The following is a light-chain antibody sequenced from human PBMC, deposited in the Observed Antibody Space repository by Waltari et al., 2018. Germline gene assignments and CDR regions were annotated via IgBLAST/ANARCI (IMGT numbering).Light chain of an antibody. V-gene: IGKV1-NL1*01. CDR2: DAS. CDR1: RGISNS. CDR3: QQCYGTPYT. Sequence: DIQMTQSPSSLSASVGDRVIITCRASRGISNSLAWYQQKPGKAPNLLLYDASRLETGVPSRFSGSGSGTDYTLPISSLQPEDFATYYCQQCYGTPYTFGQGTKLEIK. J-gene: IGKJ2*01.